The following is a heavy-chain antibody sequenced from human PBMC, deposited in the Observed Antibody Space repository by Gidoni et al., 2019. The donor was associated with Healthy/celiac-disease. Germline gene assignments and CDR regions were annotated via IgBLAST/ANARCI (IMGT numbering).Heavy chain of an antibody. Sequence: EVQLVASGGGVVQPGRSLRLSCAASGFTFDDHAMHWVRQAPGKGLECVSGISWHSGSIGYADSVKGRFTISRDNAKNSLYLQMNSLRAEDTALYYCAKVARITIFYDAFDIWGQGTMVTVSS. V-gene: IGHV3-9*01. D-gene: IGHD3-9*01. CDR1: GFTFDDHA. CDR2: ISWHSGSI. J-gene: IGHJ3*02. CDR3: AKVARITIFYDAFDI.